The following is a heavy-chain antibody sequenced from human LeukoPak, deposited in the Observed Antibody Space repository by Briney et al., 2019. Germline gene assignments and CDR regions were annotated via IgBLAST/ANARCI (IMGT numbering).Heavy chain of an antibody. CDR1: GYTFTSYG. D-gene: IGHD3-22*01. Sequence: ASVKVSCTASGYTFTSYGINWVRQAPGQGLEWMGRISAYSDNTNYAQKLQGRVTMTTDTSTNTAYMELRSLRSDDTAMYYCARGALYYGSSSLDYWGQGTLVTVSS. V-gene: IGHV1-18*01. J-gene: IGHJ4*02. CDR2: ISAYSDNT. CDR3: ARGALYYGSSSLDY.